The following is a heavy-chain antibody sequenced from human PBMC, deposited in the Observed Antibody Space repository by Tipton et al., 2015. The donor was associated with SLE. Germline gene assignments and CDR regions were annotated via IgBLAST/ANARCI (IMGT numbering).Heavy chain of an antibody. CDR1: GGSISNTGYY. CDR2: INHSGST. V-gene: IGHV4-39*07. Sequence: TLSLTCTVSGGSISNTGYYWGWIRQPPGKGLEWIGEINHSGSTNYNPSLKSRVTISVDTSKNQFSLKLSSVTAADTAVYYCARGGSAASWGQGTVVTVSS. CDR3: ARGGSAAS. D-gene: IGHD6-13*01. J-gene: IGHJ5*02.